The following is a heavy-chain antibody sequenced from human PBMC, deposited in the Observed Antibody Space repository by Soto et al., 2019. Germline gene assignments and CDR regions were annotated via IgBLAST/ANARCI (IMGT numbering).Heavy chain of an antibody. J-gene: IGHJ4*02. D-gene: IGHD3-22*01. CDR2: IIPILGIA. Sequence: QVQLVQSGAEVKKPGSSVKVSCKASGGTFSSYTISWVRQAPGQGLEWMGRIIPILGIANYAQKFQGRVTIPADKSTSTAYMELSSLRSEDTAVYYCARVYYDSSGYSYWGQGTLVTVSS. V-gene: IGHV1-69*02. CDR3: ARVYYDSSGYSY. CDR1: GGTFSSYT.